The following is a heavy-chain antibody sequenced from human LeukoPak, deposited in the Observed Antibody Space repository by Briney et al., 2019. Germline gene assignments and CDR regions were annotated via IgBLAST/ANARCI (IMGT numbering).Heavy chain of an antibody. D-gene: IGHD2-2*01. CDR1: GYTFTGYY. J-gene: IGHJ6*02. Sequence: ASVKVSCKASGYTFTGYYMHWVRQAPGQGLEWMGWINPNSGGTNYAQKFQGWVTMTRDTSISTAYMELSRLRSDDTAVYYCAREWKVVPAADLYYYGMDVWGQGTTVTVSS. CDR2: INPNSGGT. CDR3: AREWKVVPAADLYYYGMDV. V-gene: IGHV1-2*04.